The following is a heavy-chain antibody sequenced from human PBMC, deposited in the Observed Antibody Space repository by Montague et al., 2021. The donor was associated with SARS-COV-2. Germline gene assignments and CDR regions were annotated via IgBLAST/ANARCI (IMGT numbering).Heavy chain of an antibody. D-gene: IGHD3-3*01. CDR2: IFPRCSA. J-gene: IGHJ6*02. V-gene: IGHV4-59*01. CDR3: ARERRPTHGFLKWGVTGDYHYFYAMDV. Sequence: SETLSLTCTVSGGSITSFYWSWIRQSPGEGLEWNGDIFPRCSANYNPALKSRVTISVDTSQNLISLRMRSVTAGDTAVDLCARERRPTHGFLKWGVTGDYHYFYAMDVWGQGTTVIVSS. CDR1: GGSITSFY.